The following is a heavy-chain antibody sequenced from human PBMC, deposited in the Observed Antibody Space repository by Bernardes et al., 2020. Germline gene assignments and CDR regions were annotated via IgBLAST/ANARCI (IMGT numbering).Heavy chain of an antibody. J-gene: IGHJ5*02. CDR2: ISATGGST. Sequence: VGSLRLSCAASGFTFNNYAMTWVRQAPGKGLEWVSLISATGGSTYYADSVKGRFTISRDNSKDTLYLQIHSLRAEDTAIYYCVKKTEPVAGQNCFDPWGQGTLVTVSS. V-gene: IGHV3-23*01. CDR3: VKKTEPVAGQNCFDP. CDR1: GFTFNNYA. D-gene: IGHD6-19*01.